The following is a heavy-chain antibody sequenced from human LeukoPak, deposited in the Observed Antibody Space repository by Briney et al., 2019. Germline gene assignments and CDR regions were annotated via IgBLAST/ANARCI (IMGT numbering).Heavy chain of an antibody. CDR1: GYTFTGYY. D-gene: IGHD6-13*01. V-gene: IGHV1-2*02. J-gene: IGHJ4*02. CDR2: INPNSGGT. CDR3: ARVSHSSSWPTDFDY. Sequence: ASVKVSCKASGYTFTGYYMHWVRQAPGQGLEWMGWINPNSGGTNYAQKFQGRVTMTRDTSISTAYMELSRLRSDDTAVYYCARVSHSSSWPTDFDYWGQGTLVAASS.